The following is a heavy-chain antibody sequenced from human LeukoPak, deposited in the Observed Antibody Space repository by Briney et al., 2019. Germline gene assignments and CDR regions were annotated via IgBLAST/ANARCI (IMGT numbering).Heavy chain of an antibody. CDR2: IKQDGSEK. D-gene: IGHD6-19*01. Sequence: PGGSLGLSCAASGFTLSSYWMSWVRQAPGKGLEWVANIKQDGSEKYYVDSVKGRFTISRDNAKNSLYLQMNSLRAEDTAVYYCARDESSGWYRDYWGQGTLVTVSS. CDR3: ARDESSGWYRDY. CDR1: GFTLSSYW. J-gene: IGHJ4*02. V-gene: IGHV3-7*01.